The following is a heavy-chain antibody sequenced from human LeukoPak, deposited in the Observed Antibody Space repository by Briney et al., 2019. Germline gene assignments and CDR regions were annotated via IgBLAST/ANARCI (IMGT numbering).Heavy chain of an antibody. V-gene: IGHV3-74*01. Sequence: GGSLRLSCVASGFAINTYWMHWVRQAPGQGLVLVSRINGDGSSTSYADSVKGRFTISSDNAKNTLYLQMNSLRAEDTAVYSCARDLQYTLIWSDPWGQGTLVTVSS. CDR1: GFAINTYW. CDR3: ARDLQYTLIWSDP. D-gene: IGHD2-2*02. CDR2: INGDGSST. J-gene: IGHJ5*02.